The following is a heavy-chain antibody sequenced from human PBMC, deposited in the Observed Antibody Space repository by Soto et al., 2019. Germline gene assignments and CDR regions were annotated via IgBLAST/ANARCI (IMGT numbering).Heavy chain of an antibody. V-gene: IGHV1-69*13. CDR3: ATDQLRYCSGGSCCLPSVDY. J-gene: IGHJ4*01. Sequence: SVKVSCKASGGTFSSYAISWVRQAPGQGLEWMGGIIPIFGTANYAQKFQGRVTITADESTSTAYMELSSLRSEDTAVYYCATDQLRYCSGGSCCLPSVDYWGHGTLVTVSS. D-gene: IGHD2-15*01. CDR2: IIPIFGTA. CDR1: GGTFSSYA.